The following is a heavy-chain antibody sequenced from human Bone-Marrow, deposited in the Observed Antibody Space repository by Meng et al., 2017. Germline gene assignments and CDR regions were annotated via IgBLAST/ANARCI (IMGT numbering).Heavy chain of an antibody. Sequence: QVQLQESGPGLVKPSGTLSLTCTVSGDSISSDIWWSWVRQPPGKGLEWIGEVYHRGDTNYNPSLKSRVVISVDKSKNQFSLNLSSVTAADTAVYYCGRDQDRELINHWGQGTLVTVSS. CDR2: VYHRGDT. CDR3: GRDQDRELINH. CDR1: GDSISSDIW. D-gene: IGHD1-7*01. V-gene: IGHV4-4*02. J-gene: IGHJ4*02.